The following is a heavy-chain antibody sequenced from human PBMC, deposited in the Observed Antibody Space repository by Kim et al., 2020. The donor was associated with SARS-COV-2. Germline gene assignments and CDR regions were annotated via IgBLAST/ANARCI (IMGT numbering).Heavy chain of an antibody. Sequence: GGSLRLSCAASGFTFSSYAMSWVRQAPGKGLEWVSAISGSGGSTYYADSVKGRFTISRDNSKNTLYLQMNSLRAEDTAVYYCAKDHGSGSYYNPAEYFQHWGQGTLVTVSS. D-gene: IGHD3-10*01. CDR2: ISGSGGST. J-gene: IGHJ1*01. CDR1: GFTFSSYA. CDR3: AKDHGSGSYYNPAEYFQH. V-gene: IGHV3-23*01.